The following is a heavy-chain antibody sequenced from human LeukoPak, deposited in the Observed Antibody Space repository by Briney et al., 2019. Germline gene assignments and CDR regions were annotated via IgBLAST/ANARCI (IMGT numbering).Heavy chain of an antibody. D-gene: IGHD2/OR15-2a*01. CDR3: AREGGPFRPLDY. CDR2: VNVLGNT. J-gene: IGHJ4*02. CDR1: SGSISSTNW. Sequence: KSSETLSLTCGVSSGSISSTNWWTWVRQPPGKGLEWIGEVNVLGNTNYNPSLESRVTISIDKSENHVSLKLTSVTAADTAVYYCAREGGPFRPLDYSGQGTLVTVSS. V-gene: IGHV4/OR15-8*02.